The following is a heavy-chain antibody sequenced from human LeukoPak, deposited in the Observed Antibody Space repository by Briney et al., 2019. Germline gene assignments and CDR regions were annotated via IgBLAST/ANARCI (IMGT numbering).Heavy chain of an antibody. CDR2: ISSSTV. J-gene: IGHJ4*02. CDR3: AREDSSSRLNYFDY. V-gene: IGHV3-48*01. Sequence: PGGSLRLPCAASGFTFSSYNMNWVRQAPGKGLEWVSYISSSTVYYADSVKGRFTISRDIAKNSLYLQMKSLRAEDTALYYCAREDSSSRLNYFDYWGQGTLVTVSS. D-gene: IGHD6-13*01. CDR1: GFTFSSYN.